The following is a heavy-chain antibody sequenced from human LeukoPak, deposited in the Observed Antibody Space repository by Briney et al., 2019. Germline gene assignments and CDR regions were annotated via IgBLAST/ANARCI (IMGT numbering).Heavy chain of an antibody. D-gene: IGHD2-15*01. CDR2: ISGSGGST. CDR3: AKSGGSCYSCDYFDY. CDR1: GFTFSSYA. J-gene: IGHJ4*02. V-gene: IGHV3-23*01. Sequence: GGSLRLSCAASGFTFSSYAMSWVRQAPGKGLEWVSAISGSGGSTYYADSVKGRFTISRDNSKNTLYLQMNSLRAEDTAVYYCAKSGGSCYSCDYFDYWGQGTLVTVSS.